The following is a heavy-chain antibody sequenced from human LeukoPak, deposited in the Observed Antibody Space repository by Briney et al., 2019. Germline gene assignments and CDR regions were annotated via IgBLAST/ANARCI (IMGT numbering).Heavy chain of an antibody. V-gene: IGHV3-9*03. J-gene: IGHJ4*02. D-gene: IGHD6-19*01. CDR1: GFTFDDYA. CDR3: AKDTTPGIAVAGTGIDY. CDR2: ISWNSGSI. Sequence: GGSLRLSCAASGFTFDDYAMHWVRQAPGKGLEWVSGISWNSGSIGYADSVKGRFTISRDNAKNSLYLQMNRLRAEDMALYYCAKDTTPGIAVAGTGIDYWGQGTLVTVSS.